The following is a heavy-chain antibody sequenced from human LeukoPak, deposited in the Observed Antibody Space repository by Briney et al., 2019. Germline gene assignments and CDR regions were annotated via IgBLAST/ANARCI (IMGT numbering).Heavy chain of an antibody. Sequence: PSETLSLTCTVSGYSISGGYYWGWIRQPPGKVLEWIGSIYHSGSTYYNPSLKSRVTISVDTSKNQFSLKLSSVTAADTAVYYCASPRGGDYVDYWGQGTLVTVSS. J-gene: IGHJ4*02. CDR3: ASPRGGDYVDY. V-gene: IGHV4-38-2*02. CDR2: IYHSGST. D-gene: IGHD3-10*01. CDR1: GYSISGGYY.